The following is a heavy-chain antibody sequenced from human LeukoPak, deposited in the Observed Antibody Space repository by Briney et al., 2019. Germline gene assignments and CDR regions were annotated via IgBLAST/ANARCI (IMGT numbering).Heavy chain of an antibody. V-gene: IGHV3-43D*03. CDR3: SKGAFGVVPVPDS. CDR1: GFTFDDYA. CDR2: ISWDGGTT. J-gene: IGHJ4*02. D-gene: IGHD3-3*01. Sequence: HPGGSLRLSCAASGFTFDDYAMHWVRQAPGRGLEWVSLISWDGGTTYYAGSVKGRFTISRDNSKSSLFLQMDNLRLEDTALYYCSKGAFGVVPVPDSWGQGTLVTVSS.